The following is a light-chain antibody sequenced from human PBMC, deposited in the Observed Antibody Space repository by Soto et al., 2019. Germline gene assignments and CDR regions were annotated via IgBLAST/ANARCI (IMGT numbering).Light chain of an antibody. J-gene: IGKJ1*01. Sequence: EVVMTQSPATLSMSPGERATLSCRASQSVSSSLAWYQQKPGQAPRLLIYGASTRATGIPDRFSGSGSETEFTLTISSRQAEDFAIYYCQQYNNWWTFGQGTKVEIK. V-gene: IGKV3-15*01. CDR3: QQYNNWWT. CDR1: QSVSSS. CDR2: GAS.